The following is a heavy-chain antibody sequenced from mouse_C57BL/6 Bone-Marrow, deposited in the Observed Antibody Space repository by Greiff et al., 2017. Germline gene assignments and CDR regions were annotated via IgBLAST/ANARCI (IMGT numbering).Heavy chain of an antibody. V-gene: IGHV6-3*01. J-gene: IGHJ3*01. Sequence: EVQVVESGGGLVQPGGSMKLSCVASGFTFSNYWMNWVRQSPEKGLEWVAQIRLKSDNYATHYAESVKGRFTISRDDSKSSVYLQMNNLRAEDTGIYYCTFYYQGFAYWGQGTLVTVSA. CDR1: GFTFSNYW. D-gene: IGHD1-1*02. CDR3: TFYYQGFAY. CDR2: IRLKSDNYAT.